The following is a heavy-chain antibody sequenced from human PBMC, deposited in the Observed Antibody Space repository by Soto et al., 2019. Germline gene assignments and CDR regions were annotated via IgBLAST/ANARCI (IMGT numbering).Heavy chain of an antibody. Sequence: SETLSVTCTFYYGSFSGYYWSLIRHTPVKLLECIGEINHSGSTNYNPSLKSRVTISVDTSKNQFSLKLSSVTAADTAVYYCARRGITIFGVVKWHLWFDPWGQGTLVTVSS. CDR3: ARRGITIFGVVKWHLWFDP. CDR2: INHSGST. D-gene: IGHD3-3*01. J-gene: IGHJ5*02. V-gene: IGHV4-34*01. CDR1: YGSFSGYY.